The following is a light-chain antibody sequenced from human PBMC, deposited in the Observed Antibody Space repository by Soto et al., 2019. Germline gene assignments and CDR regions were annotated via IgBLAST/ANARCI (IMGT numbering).Light chain of an antibody. V-gene: IGLV2-14*01. CDR1: SSVVGAYNY. Sequence: QSVLTQPVSVSGSPGQSIAISCAGTSSVVGAYNYVSWYQQHPGKAPKLLIYDVNNRPSGESNRFSGSKSGNTASLTISGLQAEDEADYYCSSWKSGTPYVFGSGTKITVL. CDR3: SSWKSGTPYV. J-gene: IGLJ1*01. CDR2: DVN.